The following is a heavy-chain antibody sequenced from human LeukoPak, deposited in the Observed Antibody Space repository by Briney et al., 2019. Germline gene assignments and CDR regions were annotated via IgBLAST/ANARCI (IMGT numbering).Heavy chain of an antibody. CDR3: TKTPGRLRSNYWYFDL. V-gene: IGHV3-48*04. CDR2: ISSSSSTI. D-gene: IGHD4-17*01. CDR1: GFTFSSYS. Sequence: SGGSLRLSCAASGFTFSSYSKNWVRQAPGKGLEWVSYISSSSSTIYYADSVKGRFTISRDNAKNSLYQQMNSLRAEDTALYYCTKTPGRLRSNYWYFDLWGRGTLVTVSS. J-gene: IGHJ2*01.